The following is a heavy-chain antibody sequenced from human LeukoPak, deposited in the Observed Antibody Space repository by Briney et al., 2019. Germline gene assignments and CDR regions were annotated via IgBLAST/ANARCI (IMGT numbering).Heavy chain of an antibody. D-gene: IGHD6-13*01. CDR1: GFPFNTYA. J-gene: IGHJ4*02. Sequence: GGSLRLSCSASGFPFNTYAIHWVRQAPGKGLEYVAGISSNGDNTDFADSAKGRFTISRDNSKNTLYLQMNSLRAEDTAVYYCARGPPSRAAAGMRYFDYWGQGTLVTVSS. V-gene: IGHV3-64*04. CDR3: ARGPPSRAAAGMRYFDY. CDR2: ISSNGDNT.